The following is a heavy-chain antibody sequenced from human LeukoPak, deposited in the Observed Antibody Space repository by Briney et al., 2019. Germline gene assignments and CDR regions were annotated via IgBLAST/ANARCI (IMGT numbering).Heavy chain of an antibody. V-gene: IGHV3-11*03. CDR1: GFTFSDYY. Sequence: PGGSLRLSCAASGFTFSDYYMSWIRQAPGKGLEWGSHISSSSSYTNYADSVKGRFTISRDNAKNSLYLQMNSLRAEDTAVYYCARPGYCSSTSCYWGFDYWGQGTLVTVSS. D-gene: IGHD2-2*01. CDR2: ISSSSSYT. CDR3: ARPGYCSSTSCYWGFDY. J-gene: IGHJ4*02.